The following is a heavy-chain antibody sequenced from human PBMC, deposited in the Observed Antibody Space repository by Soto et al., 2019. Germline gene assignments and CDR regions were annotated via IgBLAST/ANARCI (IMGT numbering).Heavy chain of an antibody. CDR3: ARGPYLSRIAARPASYYYYYGMDV. CDR1: GFTFSSYW. CDR2: INSDGSST. D-gene: IGHD6-6*01. J-gene: IGHJ6*02. V-gene: IGHV3-74*01. Sequence: HPGGSLRLSCAASGFTFSSYWMHWVRQAPGKGLVWVSRINSDGSSTSYADSVKGRFTISRDNAKNTLYLQMNSLRAEDTAVYYCARGPYLSRIAARPASYYYYYGMDVWGQGTTVTVSS.